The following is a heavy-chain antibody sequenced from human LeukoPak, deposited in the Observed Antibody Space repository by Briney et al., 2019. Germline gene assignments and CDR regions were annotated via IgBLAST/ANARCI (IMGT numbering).Heavy chain of an antibody. CDR2: ISYDGSNK. V-gene: IGHV3-30*04. D-gene: IGHD6-19*01. CDR1: GFTFSSYA. J-gene: IGHJ4*02. CDR3: ARGRLWYSSGWPIFDY. Sequence: GRSLRLSCAASGFTFSSYAMHWVRQAPGKGLEWVAVISYDGSNKYYADSVKGRFTISRDNSKNTLCLQMNSLRAEDTAVYYCARGRLWYSSGWPIFDYWGQGTLVTVSS.